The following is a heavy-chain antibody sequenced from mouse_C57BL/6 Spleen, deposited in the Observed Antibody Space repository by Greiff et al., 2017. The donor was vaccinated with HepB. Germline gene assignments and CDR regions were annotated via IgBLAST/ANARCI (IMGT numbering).Heavy chain of an antibody. Sequence: QVQLQQSGAELVRPGSSVKLSCKASGYTFTSYWMDWVKQRPGQGLEWIGNIYPSDSETHYNQKFKDKATLTVDKSSSTAYMQLSSLTSEDSAVYYCARSDYYGSLFDYWGQGTTLTVSS. CDR3: ARSDYYGSLFDY. J-gene: IGHJ2*01. CDR1: GYTFTSYW. D-gene: IGHD1-1*01. CDR2: IYPSDSET. V-gene: IGHV1-61*01.